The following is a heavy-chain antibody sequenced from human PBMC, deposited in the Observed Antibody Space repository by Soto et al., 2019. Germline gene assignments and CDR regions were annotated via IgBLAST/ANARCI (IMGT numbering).Heavy chain of an antibody. V-gene: IGHV3-13*04. Sequence: EVQLVESGGGLVQPGGSLRLSWAASGFTFSSYDMHWVRQATGKGLEWVSAIGTAGDTYYPGSVKGRFTISRENAKTSLYLQMTSLRAGDTAVYYCARVQFGELLNSWYFDLWGRGTLVTVSS. CDR3: ARVQFGELLNSWYFDL. CDR2: IGTAGDT. J-gene: IGHJ2*01. D-gene: IGHD3-10*01. CDR1: GFTFSSYD.